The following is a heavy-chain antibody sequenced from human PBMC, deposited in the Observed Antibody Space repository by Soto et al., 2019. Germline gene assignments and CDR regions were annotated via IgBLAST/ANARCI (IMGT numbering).Heavy chain of an antibody. V-gene: IGHV3-72*01. Sequence: EVRLVESGGGSVQPGGSLRLSCAVSGFTFSDHFMDWVRQTPGKGLEWVGRIRSKANNYITEYAASVKGRFTISRDDSKNSLYLQMNSLRIEDTAMYFCARDSSSCRGGHCYFDNWGQGTLVTVSS. J-gene: IGHJ4*02. CDR3: ARDSSSCRGGHCYFDN. CDR1: GFTFSDHF. D-gene: IGHD2-21*02. CDR2: IRSKANNYIT.